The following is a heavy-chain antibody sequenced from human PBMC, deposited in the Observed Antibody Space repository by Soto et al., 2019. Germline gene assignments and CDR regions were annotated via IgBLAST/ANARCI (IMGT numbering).Heavy chain of an antibody. V-gene: IGHV4-59*01. CDR1: GGSISSYY. J-gene: IGHJ4*02. CDR3: ARDPISYSSSPYFDY. Sequence: PSETLSLTCTVSGGSISSYYWSWIRQPPGKGLEWIGYIYYSGSTNYNPSLKSRVTMTRDTSISTAYMELASPTSDDTALYYCARDPISYSSSPYFDYWGQGTLVTVSS. CDR2: IYYSGST. D-gene: IGHD6-6*01.